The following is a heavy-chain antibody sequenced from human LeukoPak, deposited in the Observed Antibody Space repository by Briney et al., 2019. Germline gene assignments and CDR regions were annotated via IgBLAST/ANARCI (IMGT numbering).Heavy chain of an antibody. CDR2: IKHDGSEK. J-gene: IGHJ3*02. V-gene: IGHV3-7*01. CDR1: GFTFSNYW. CDR3: ARDTSPSIAAIGYDAFDI. D-gene: IGHD6-13*01. Sequence: PGGSLRLSCAASGFTFSNYWMTWVRQAPGKGREGVANIKHDGSEKYYMDSVKGRFTISRDNPQNSLYLQMTSLRAEDTAVYYCARDTSPSIAAIGYDAFDIWGQGTMVTVSS.